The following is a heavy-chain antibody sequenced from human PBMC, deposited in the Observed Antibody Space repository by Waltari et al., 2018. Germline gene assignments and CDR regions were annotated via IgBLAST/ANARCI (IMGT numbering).Heavy chain of an antibody. CDR3: ARGGASYYDILTGYYTRGNWFDP. Sequence: QVQLQQWGAGLLKPSETLSLTCAVYGGSFSGYYWSWIRQPPGKGLEWIGEINHSGSTNYNPSLDSRVTISVDASKNQFSLKLSSVTAADTAVYYCARGGASYYDILTGYYTRGNWFDPWGQGTLVTVSS. J-gene: IGHJ5*02. D-gene: IGHD3-9*01. CDR2: INHSGST. CDR1: GGSFSGYY. V-gene: IGHV4-34*01.